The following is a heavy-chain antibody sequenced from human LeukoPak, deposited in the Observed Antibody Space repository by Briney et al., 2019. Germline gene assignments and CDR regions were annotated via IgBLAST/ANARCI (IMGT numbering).Heavy chain of an antibody. V-gene: IGHV4-39*01. CDR1: GGSISSSSYY. CDR3: ARLCSGSYGQWGPPDY. CDR2: IYYSGST. D-gene: IGHD1-26*01. J-gene: IGHJ4*02. Sequence: SETLSLTCTVSGGSISSSSYYWGWIRQPPGKGLEWIGSIYYSGSTYYNPSLKSRVTISVDTSKNQFSLKLSSVTAADTAVYYCARLCSGSYGQWGPPDYWGQGTLVTVSS.